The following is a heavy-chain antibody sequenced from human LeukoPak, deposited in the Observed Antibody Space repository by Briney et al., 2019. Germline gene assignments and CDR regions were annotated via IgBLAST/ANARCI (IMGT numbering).Heavy chain of an antibody. CDR2: IIPIFGTA. J-gene: IGHJ4*02. V-gene: IGHV1-69*13. CDR1: GGTFSSYA. CDR3: ARMSLYSGSYYVFDY. Sequence: SVKVSCKASGGTFSSYAISWVRQAPGQGLEWMGGIIPIFGTANYAQKFQGRVTITADESTSTAYMELSSLRSEDTAVYYCARMSLYSGSYYVFDYWGQGTLVTVSS. D-gene: IGHD1-26*01.